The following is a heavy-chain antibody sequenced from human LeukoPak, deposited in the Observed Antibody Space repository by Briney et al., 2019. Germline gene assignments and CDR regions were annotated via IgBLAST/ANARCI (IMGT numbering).Heavy chain of an antibody. J-gene: IGHJ4*02. CDR3: ARGENTYIDY. V-gene: IGHV3-74*01. CDR1: GFTFSIYS. Sequence: GGSLRLSCAASGFTFSIYSMHWVRQAPGKGLVWVSRISSEGSSTTYADSVKGRFTISRDNAKDTLYLQMNSLRAEDTAVYYCARGENTYIDYWGQGTLVTVSS. CDR2: ISSEGSST. D-gene: IGHD3-16*01.